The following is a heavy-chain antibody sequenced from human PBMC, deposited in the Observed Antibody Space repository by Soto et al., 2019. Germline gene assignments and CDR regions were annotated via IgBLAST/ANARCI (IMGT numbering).Heavy chain of an antibody. D-gene: IGHD6-13*01. V-gene: IGHV3-9*01. CDR3: AKGLSIAAIDY. Sequence: EVQLVESGGGLVQPGRSLRLSCTASGFTFDAYALHWVRQAPGKGLEWVSGITWNSDRVDYADSVKGRFTVSRDKARNSLYLQMNSLRPEDTASYFCAKGLSIAAIDYWGQGTLVTVSS. CDR2: ITWNSDRV. J-gene: IGHJ4*02. CDR1: GFTFDAYA.